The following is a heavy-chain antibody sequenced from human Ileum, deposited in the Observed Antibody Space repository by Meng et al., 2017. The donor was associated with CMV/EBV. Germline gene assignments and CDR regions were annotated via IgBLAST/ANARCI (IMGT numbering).Heavy chain of an antibody. CDR2: VSSDDSNI. Sequence: GESLKISCKTSGFTFSKYRMSWIRQAPGKGLEWVSYVSSDDSNIFYADSVKGRFNISRDNAKNSLYLQMNSLRAEDTAVYYCARDRNSFYFDYCGQGTLVTVSS. D-gene: IGHD1/OR15-1a*01. J-gene: IGHJ4*02. CDR3: ARDRNSFYFDY. V-gene: IGHV3-11*01. CDR1: GFTFSKYR.